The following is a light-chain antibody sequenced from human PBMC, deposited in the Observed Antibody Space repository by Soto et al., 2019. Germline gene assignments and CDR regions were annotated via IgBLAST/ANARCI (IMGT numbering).Light chain of an antibody. CDR1: GSDVGGYNY. CDR2: EVS. J-gene: IGLJ1*01. CDR3: SSYSGTNYHYV. Sequence: QSALTQPPSASGSFGQSVTISCTGTGSDVGGYNYVSWYQQHPGKAPKLMIYEVSERPSGVPDRFSGSKSGNTASLTVSGLQAADEADYYCSSYSGTNYHYVFGTGTKLTVL. V-gene: IGLV2-8*01.